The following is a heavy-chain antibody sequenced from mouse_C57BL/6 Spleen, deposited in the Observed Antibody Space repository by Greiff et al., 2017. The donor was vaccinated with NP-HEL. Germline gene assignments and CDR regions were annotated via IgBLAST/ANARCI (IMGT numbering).Heavy chain of an antibody. D-gene: IGHD1-1*01. CDR1: GYSFTGYF. V-gene: IGHV1-20*01. J-gene: IGHJ4*01. Sequence: VQLQQSGPELVKPGDSVKISCKASGYSFTGYFMNWVMQSHGKSLEWIGRINPYNGDAFYNQKFKGKATLTVDKSSSTAHMELRSLTSEDSAVYYCAREDGSSYWAMDYWGQGTSVTVSS. CDR3: AREDGSSYWAMDY. CDR2: INPYNGDA.